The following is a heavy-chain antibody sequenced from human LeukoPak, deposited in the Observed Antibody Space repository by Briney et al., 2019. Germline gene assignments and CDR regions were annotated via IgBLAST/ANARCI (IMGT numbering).Heavy chain of an antibody. V-gene: IGHV4-34*01. J-gene: IGHJ3*02. CDR2: INHSGST. CDR3: ARGLNGDPDAFDI. Sequence: SSETLSLTCAVYGGSFSGYYWSWTRQPPGKGLEWIGEINHSGSTNYNPSLKSRVTISVDTSKNQFPLKLSSVTAADTAVYYCARGLNGDPDAFDIWGQGTMVTVSS. D-gene: IGHD2-21*02. CDR1: GGSFSGYY.